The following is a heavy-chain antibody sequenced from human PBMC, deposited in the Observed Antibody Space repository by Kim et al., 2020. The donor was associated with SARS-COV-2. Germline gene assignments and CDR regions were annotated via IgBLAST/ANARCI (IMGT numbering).Heavy chain of an antibody. CDR1: GGSISSYY. CDR3: AGTVQWLSHYYYYGLDV. J-gene: IGHJ6*01. D-gene: IGHD3-22*01. V-gene: IGHV4-59*08. Sequence: SETLSLTCTVSGGSISSYYWSWIRQPPGKGLEWIGYIYYSGSTNYNPSPKSRVTISVDTYKNQFSLKLSSVTAAETAVDYCAGTVQWLSHYYYYGLDVWG. CDR2: IYYSGST.